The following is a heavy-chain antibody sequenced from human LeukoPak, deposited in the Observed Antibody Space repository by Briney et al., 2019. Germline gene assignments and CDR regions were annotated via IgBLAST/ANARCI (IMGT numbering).Heavy chain of an antibody. J-gene: IGHJ4*02. CDR3: AKDDVTSVSLYYFDY. CDR2: ISDSGGST. D-gene: IGHD1-26*01. CDR1: GFTFSSYA. Sequence: GGSLRLSCAASGFTFSSYAMTWVRQAPGKGLEWVSGISDSGGSTYYADSGKGWFTISRDNSKNTLYLQMNSLRVEDTAVYYCAKDDVTSVSLYYFDYWGQGTLVTVSS. V-gene: IGHV3-23*01.